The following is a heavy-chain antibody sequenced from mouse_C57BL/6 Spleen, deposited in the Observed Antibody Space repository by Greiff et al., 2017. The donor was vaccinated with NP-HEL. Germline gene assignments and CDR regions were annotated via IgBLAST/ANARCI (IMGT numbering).Heavy chain of an antibody. CDR3: TREGPTMVTTWMENAMDY. D-gene: IGHD2-9*01. J-gene: IGHJ4*01. CDR2: ISSGGDYI. Sequence: EVKLVESGEGLVKPGGSLKLSCAASGFTFSSYAMSWVRQTPEKRLEWVAYISSGGDYIYYADTVKGRFTISRDNARNTLYLQMSSLKSEDTAMYYCTREGPTMVTTWMENAMDYWGQGTSVTVSS. V-gene: IGHV5-9-1*02. CDR1: GFTFSSYA.